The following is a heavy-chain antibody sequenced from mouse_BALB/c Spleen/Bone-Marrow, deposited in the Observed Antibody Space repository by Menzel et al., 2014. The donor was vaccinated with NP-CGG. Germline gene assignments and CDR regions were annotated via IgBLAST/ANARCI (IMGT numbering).Heavy chain of an antibody. CDR3: ARGKYYCSSSGYDFDY. D-gene: IGHD1-1*01. Sequence: EVQRVESGPGLVKPSQSLSLTCSVTGYSITSGYYWNWIRQFPGNKLEWMGYISYDGSNNYNPSLKNRISITRDTSKNQFFLKLNSVPTEDSVTYYCARGKYYCSSSGYDFDYWGQGTTLTVSS. J-gene: IGHJ2*01. V-gene: IGHV3-6*02. CDR1: GYSITSGYY. CDR2: ISYDGSN.